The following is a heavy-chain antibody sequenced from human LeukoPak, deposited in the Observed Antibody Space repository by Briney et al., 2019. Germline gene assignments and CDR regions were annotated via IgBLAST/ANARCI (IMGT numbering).Heavy chain of an antibody. J-gene: IGHJ4*02. CDR3: AKDRPSYNSSWTFDY. Sequence: GGALRLSCAASGFTFSSYDMHWVRQAPGKGLEWVAFIRYDGSIKYYADSVKGRFTIFRDNSKNSLFLQMNSLRTEDMAIYYCAKDRPSYNSSWTFDYWGQGTLVTVSS. D-gene: IGHD2/OR15-2a*01. CDR2: IRYDGSIK. V-gene: IGHV3-30*02. CDR1: GFTFSSYD.